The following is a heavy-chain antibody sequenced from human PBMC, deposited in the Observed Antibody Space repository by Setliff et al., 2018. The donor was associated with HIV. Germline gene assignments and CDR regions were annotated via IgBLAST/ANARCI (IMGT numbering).Heavy chain of an antibody. Sequence: SVKVSCKASGGTFSGYAISWVRQNPGQGLEWMGGIIPILGIANYAQKFQGRVTITAVESTSTAYMELSSLRSEDTAVYYCARDYSPTFYYYDSSGAFDYWGQGTLVTVSS. CDR3: ARDYSPTFYYYDSSGAFDY. V-gene: IGHV1-69*10. D-gene: IGHD3-22*01. J-gene: IGHJ4*02. CDR2: IIPILGIA. CDR1: GGTFSGYA.